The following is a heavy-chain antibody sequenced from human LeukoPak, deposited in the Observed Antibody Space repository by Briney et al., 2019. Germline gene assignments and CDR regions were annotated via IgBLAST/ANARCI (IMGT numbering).Heavy chain of an antibody. CDR3: ARNPADYDILTGYEPHYYYYYGMDV. D-gene: IGHD3-9*01. J-gene: IGHJ6*02. CDR1: GYSFTTYW. V-gene: IGHV5-10-1*01. CDR2: IDPSDSYT. Sequence: GESLRISCKGSGYSFTTYWISWVRQMPGKGLEWMGRIDPSDSYTNYSPSFQGHVTISADKSISTAYLQWSSLKASDTAMYYCARNPADYDILTGYEPHYYYYYGMDVWGQGTTVTVSS.